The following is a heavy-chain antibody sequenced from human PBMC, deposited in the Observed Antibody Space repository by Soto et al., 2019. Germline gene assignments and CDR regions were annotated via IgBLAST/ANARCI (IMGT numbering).Heavy chain of an antibody. Sequence: SETLSLTCAVYGGSFSGYYWSWIRQPPGKGLEWIGEINHSGSTNYNPSLKSRVTISVDTSKNQFSLKLSSVTAADTAVYYCARGQAERYYDFWSGYYAPYYFDYWGQGTLVTVSS. CDR3: ARGQAERYYDFWSGYYAPYYFDY. D-gene: IGHD3-3*01. V-gene: IGHV4-34*01. CDR2: INHSGST. CDR1: GGSFSGYY. J-gene: IGHJ4*02.